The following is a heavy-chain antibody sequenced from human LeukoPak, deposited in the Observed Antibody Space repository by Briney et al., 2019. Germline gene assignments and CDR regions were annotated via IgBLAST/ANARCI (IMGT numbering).Heavy chain of an antibody. D-gene: IGHD6-25*01. CDR1: GFTFSSYA. J-gene: IGHJ6*02. V-gene: IGHV3-23*01. CDR2: ISGSDGST. CDR3: ARDLKSGYHYYYYGMDV. Sequence: GGSLRLSCAASGFTFSSYAMSWVRQAPGKGLEWVSAISGSDGSTYYADSVKGRFTISRDNSKNTLYLQMNSLRAEDTAVYYCARDLKSGYHYYYYGMDVWGQGTTVTVSS.